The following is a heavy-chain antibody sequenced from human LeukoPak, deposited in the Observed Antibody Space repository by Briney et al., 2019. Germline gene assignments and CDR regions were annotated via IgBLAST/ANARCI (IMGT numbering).Heavy chain of an antibody. V-gene: IGHV3-30*04. CDR3: ARGRQHSSSWYFDY. CDR2: ISYDGSNK. J-gene: IGHJ4*02. Sequence: GGSLRLSCAASGFTFSSYAMHWVRQAPGKGLEWVAVISYDGSNKYYADSVKGRFTISRDNSKNTLYLQMNSLRAEDTAVYYCARGRQHSSSWYFDYWGQGTLVTVSS. CDR1: GFTFSSYA. D-gene: IGHD6-13*01.